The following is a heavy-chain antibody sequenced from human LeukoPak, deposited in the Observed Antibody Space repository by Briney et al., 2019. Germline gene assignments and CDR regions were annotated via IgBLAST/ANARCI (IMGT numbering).Heavy chain of an antibody. CDR3: AKDNWSGYSYGYFDY. Sequence: PGGSLRLSCAASGFTFSSYAMSWVRQAPGKGLEWVSAISGSGGSTYYADSVKGRFTISRDNSKNTLYLQMNSLRAEDTAVYYCAKDNWSGYSYGYFDYWGQGTLVTVSS. J-gene: IGHJ4*02. D-gene: IGHD5-18*01. CDR2: ISGSGGST. CDR1: GFTFSSYA. V-gene: IGHV3-23*01.